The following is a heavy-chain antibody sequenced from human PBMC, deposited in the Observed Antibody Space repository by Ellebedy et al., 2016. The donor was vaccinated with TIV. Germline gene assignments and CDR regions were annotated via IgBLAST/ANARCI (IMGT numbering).Heavy chain of an antibody. J-gene: IGHJ5*02. CDR3: ARIEYCGGDCYNNWFDP. CDR2: IYPGDSDT. Sequence: GESLKISXKGSGYSFTSYWIGWVRQMPGKGLEWMGIIYPGDSDTRYSPSFQGQVTISADKSISTAYLQWSSLKASDTAMYYCARIEYCGGDCYNNWFDPWGQGTLVTVSS. D-gene: IGHD2-21*02. V-gene: IGHV5-51*01. CDR1: GYSFTSYW.